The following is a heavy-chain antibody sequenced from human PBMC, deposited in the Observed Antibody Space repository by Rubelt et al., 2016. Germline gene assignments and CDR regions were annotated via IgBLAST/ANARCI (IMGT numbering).Heavy chain of an antibody. CDR3: ARYRAGTADYGDYEVDD. CDR1: GYTYTSYG. J-gene: IGHJ4*02. D-gene: IGHD4-17*01. V-gene: IGHV1-18*01. Sequence: QIQLVQSGTEVKNPGASVKISCKASGYTYTSYGFSWVRQAPGQGLEWMGWISVYNGNTNYAPKLQGRVTMTTDTSTSKAYMELRGLRSDDTAGYYCARYRAGTADYGDYEVDDWGQGTLVTVSS. CDR2: ISVYNGNT.